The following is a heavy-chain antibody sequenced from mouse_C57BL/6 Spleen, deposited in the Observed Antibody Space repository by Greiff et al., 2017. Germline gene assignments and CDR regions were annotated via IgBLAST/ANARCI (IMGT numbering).Heavy chain of an antibody. V-gene: IGHV1-82*01. CDR1: GYAFSSSW. CDR3: ARKYYFDY. Sequence: VQLQQSGPELVKPGASVTISCKASGYAFSSSWLNWVKQRPGKGLEWIGRIYPGDGDTNYNGKFKGKATLTADKSARTAYMQLSSLTSEDSAVYFCARKYYFDYWGQGTTLTVSS. CDR2: IYPGDGDT. J-gene: IGHJ2*01.